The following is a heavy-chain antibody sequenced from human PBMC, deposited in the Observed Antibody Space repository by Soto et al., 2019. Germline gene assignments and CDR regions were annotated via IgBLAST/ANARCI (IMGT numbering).Heavy chain of an antibody. CDR1: GYSFTSYW. J-gene: IGHJ6*02. V-gene: IGHV5-10-1*01. Sequence: PGETLTLSGKGSGYSFTSYWISWVRQMPGKGLEWMGRIDPSDSYTNYSPSFQGHVTISADKSISTAYLQWSSLKASDTAMYYCARHRYYDFWSGYDEGYYYTLDVWGQGTTVTVSS. CDR3: ARHRYYDFWSGYDEGYYYTLDV. D-gene: IGHD3-3*01. CDR2: IDPSDSYT.